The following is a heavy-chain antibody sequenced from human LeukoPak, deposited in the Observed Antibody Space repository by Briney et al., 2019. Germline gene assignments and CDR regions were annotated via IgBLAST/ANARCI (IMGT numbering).Heavy chain of an antibody. J-gene: IGHJ6*03. Sequence: PSETLSLTCTVSGGSISSYYWSWIRLPPGKGLEWIGYIYYSGSTNYNPSLKSRVTISVDTSKNQFSLKLSSVTAADTAVYYCARISGGYYYMDVWGKGTTVTISS. CDR3: ARISGGYYYMDV. CDR1: GGSISSYY. CDR2: IYYSGST. D-gene: IGHD3-10*01. V-gene: IGHV4-59*01.